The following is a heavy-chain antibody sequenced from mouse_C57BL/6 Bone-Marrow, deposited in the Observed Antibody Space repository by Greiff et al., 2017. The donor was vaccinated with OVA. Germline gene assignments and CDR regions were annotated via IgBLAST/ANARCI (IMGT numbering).Heavy chain of an antibody. V-gene: IGHV1-42*01. CDR1: GYSFTGYY. J-gene: IGHJ3*01. CDR2: INPSTGGT. D-gene: IGHD2-4*01. CDR3: ASGRLRG. Sequence: VQLKQSGPELVKPGASVKISCKASGYSFTGYYMNWVKQSPEKSLEWIGEINPSTGGTTYNQKFKAKATLTVDKSSSTAYMQLKSLTSEDSAVYYCASGRLRGWGQGTLVTVSA.